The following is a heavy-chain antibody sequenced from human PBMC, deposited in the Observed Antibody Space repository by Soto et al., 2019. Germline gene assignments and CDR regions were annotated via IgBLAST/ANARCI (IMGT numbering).Heavy chain of an antibody. CDR2: VSYDGSHE. CDR3: AKEMFPRTVLDSRSPWGDY. V-gene: IGHV3-30*18. J-gene: IGHJ4*02. CDR1: GFTFDDFG. D-gene: IGHD3-22*01. Sequence: QVQLVESGGGVVQPGTSLKLSCAAYGFTFDDFGFHWVRQAPGKGLEWVATVSYDGSHEYYADSVKGRFTNSSGNSKITMYLQRTSLKTEATAMYYCAKEMFPRTVLDSRSPWGDYWCQGTLATVSS.